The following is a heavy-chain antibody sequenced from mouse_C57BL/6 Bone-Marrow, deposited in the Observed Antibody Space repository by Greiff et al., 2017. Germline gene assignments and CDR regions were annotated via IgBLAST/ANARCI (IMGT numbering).Heavy chain of an antibody. V-gene: IGHV1-52*01. CDR1: GYTFTSYW. CDR2: IDPSDSET. CDR3: ASESGYDPFAY. D-gene: IGHD2-3*01. Sequence: QVQLQQPGAELVRPGSSVKLSCKASGYTFTSYWMHWVKQRPIQGLEWIGNIDPSDSETHYNQKFKDKATLTVDKSSSTAYMQLSSLTSEDSAVYYGASESGYDPFAYWGQGTLVTVSA. J-gene: IGHJ3*01.